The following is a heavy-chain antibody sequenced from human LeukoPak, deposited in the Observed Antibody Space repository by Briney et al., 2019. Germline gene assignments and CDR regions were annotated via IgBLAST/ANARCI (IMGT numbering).Heavy chain of an antibody. J-gene: IGHJ4*02. D-gene: IGHD2/OR15-2a*01. V-gene: IGHV1-69*05. CDR3: ARVKEYGRYYFDY. CDR1: GGTFSSYA. CDR2: IIPIFGTA. Sequence: EASVRVSCKASGGTFSSYAISWVRQAPGQGLEWMGGIIPIFGTANYAQKFQGRATITTDESTSTAYMELSSLRSEDTAVYYCARVKEYGRYYFDYWGQGTLVTVSS.